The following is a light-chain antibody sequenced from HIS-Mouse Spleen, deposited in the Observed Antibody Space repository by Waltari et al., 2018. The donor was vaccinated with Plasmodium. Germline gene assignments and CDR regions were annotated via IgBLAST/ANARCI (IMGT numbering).Light chain of an antibody. CDR3: YSTDSSGNHRV. CDR1: ALQKKS. V-gene: IGLV3-10*01. Sequence: SYELTQPPSVSVPPGQTARTPCSGVALQKKSAYWYQQKSGQAPVLVIYEDSKRPSGIPERFSGSSSGTMATLTISGAQVEDEADYYCYSTDSSGNHRVFGGGTKLTVL. CDR2: EDS. J-gene: IGLJ3*02.